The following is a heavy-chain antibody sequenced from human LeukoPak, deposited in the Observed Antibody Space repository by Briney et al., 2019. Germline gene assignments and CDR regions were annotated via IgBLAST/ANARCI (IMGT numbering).Heavy chain of an antibody. CDR3: ATWAGPGGWSVLNYMDV. J-gene: IGHJ6*03. CDR1: GYTFTSYD. D-gene: IGHD3-3*01. Sequence: ASVKVSCKASGYTFTSYDINWVRQATGQGLEWMGWMNPNSGNTGYAQKFQGRVTLTTDTSTNTAYMELRSLRSDDTAVYYCATWAGPGGWSVLNYMDVWGKGTTVTVSS. V-gene: IGHV1-8*02. CDR2: MNPNSGNT.